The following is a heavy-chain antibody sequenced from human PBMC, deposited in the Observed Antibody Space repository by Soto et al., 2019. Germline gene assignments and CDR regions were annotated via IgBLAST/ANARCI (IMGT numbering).Heavy chain of an antibody. J-gene: IGHJ4*02. CDR2: FDPEDGET. CDR3: AIRGHYYDSSWDY. CDR1: GYTLTELS. Sequence: ASVKFSCKVSGYTLTELSMHWVRQAPGKGLEWMGGFDPEDGETIYAQKFQGRVTMTEDTSTDTAYMELSSLRSEDTAVYYCAIRGHYYDSSWDYCGQGPLVTVYS. V-gene: IGHV1-24*01. D-gene: IGHD3-22*01.